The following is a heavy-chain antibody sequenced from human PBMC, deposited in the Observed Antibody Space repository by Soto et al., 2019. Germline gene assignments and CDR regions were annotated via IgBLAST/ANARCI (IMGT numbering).Heavy chain of an antibody. CDR1: GFTFSSYA. J-gene: IGHJ4*02. D-gene: IGHD5-18*01. V-gene: IGHV3-23*01. CDR3: AKDLYGGYSYGYAFSSWFDY. Sequence: LRLSCAASGFTFSSYAMSWVRQAPGKGLEWVSAISGSGGSTYYADSVKGRFTISRDNSKNTLYLQMNSLRAEDTAVYYCAKDLYGGYSYGYAFSSWFDYWGQGTLVTVSS. CDR2: ISGSGGST.